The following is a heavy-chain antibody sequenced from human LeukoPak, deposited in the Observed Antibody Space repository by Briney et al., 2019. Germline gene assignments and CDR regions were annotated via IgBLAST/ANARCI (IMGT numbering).Heavy chain of an antibody. Sequence: GGSLRLSCAASGFTFSSYAMHWVCQAPGKGLEWVAVISYDGSNKYYADSVKGRFTISRDNSKNTLYLRMNSLRAEDTAVYYCARDLTLLWGMDVWGQGTTVTVSS. J-gene: IGHJ6*02. CDR3: ARDLTLLWGMDV. D-gene: IGHD3-9*01. V-gene: IGHV3-30-3*01. CDR2: ISYDGSNK. CDR1: GFTFSSYA.